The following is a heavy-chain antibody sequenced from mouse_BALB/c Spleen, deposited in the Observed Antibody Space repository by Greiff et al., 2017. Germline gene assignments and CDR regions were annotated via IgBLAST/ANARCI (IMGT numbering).Heavy chain of an antibody. Sequence: QVQLQQPGAELVRPGASVKLSCKASGYTFTSYWINWVKQRPGQGLEWIGNIYPSDSYTNYNQKFKDKATLTVDKSSSTAYMQLSSPTSEDSAVYYCTLGYYYAMDYWGQGTSVTVSS. V-gene: IGHV1-69*02. D-gene: IGHD4-1*01. J-gene: IGHJ4*01. CDR1: GYTFTSYW. CDR3: TLGYYYAMDY. CDR2: IYPSDSYT.